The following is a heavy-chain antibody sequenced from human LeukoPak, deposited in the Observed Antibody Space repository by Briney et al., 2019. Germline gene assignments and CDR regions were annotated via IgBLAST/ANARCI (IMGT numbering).Heavy chain of an antibody. Sequence: PSETLSLTCAVSGGSIRSTSYSWGWIRQPPGKGLEWIGSIYYSGSTYYNPSLKSRVTISLDTSKNEFSLKLSSVTAADTAVYYCARVSRGNSVGGDYWGQGTLVTVSS. CDR3: ARVSRGNSVGGDY. CDR1: GGSIRSTSYS. CDR2: IYYSGST. D-gene: IGHD4-23*01. J-gene: IGHJ4*02. V-gene: IGHV4-39*07.